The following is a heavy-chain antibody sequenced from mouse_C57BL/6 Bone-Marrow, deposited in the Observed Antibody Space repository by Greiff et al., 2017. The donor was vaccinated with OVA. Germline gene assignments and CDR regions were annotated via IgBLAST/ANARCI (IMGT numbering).Heavy chain of an antibody. D-gene: IGHD4-1*01. Sequence: VQLQQSGAELVKPGASVKISCKASGYAFSSYWMNWVKQRPGKGLEWIGQIYPGDGDTNHNGKFKGKATLTADKSSSTAYMQLSSLTSEDSAVYFCARSRLTGTRDYWGQGTTLTVSS. CDR3: ARSRLTGTRDY. CDR2: IYPGDGDT. J-gene: IGHJ2*01. V-gene: IGHV1-80*01. CDR1: GYAFSSYW.